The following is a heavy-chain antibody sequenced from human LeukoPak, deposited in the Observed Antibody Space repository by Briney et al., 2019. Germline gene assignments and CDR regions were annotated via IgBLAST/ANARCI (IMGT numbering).Heavy chain of an antibody. CDR3: ARDLASHGSGPYFDS. D-gene: IGHD3-10*01. Sequence: GGSLRLSCAASGFTFSSYEMNWVRQAPGKGLVWVSRINSDGSSTSYADSVKGRFTISRDNAKNTLYLQMNSLRAEDTALYYCARDLASHGSGPYFDSWGQGTLVTVSS. CDR2: INSDGSST. V-gene: IGHV3-74*01. CDR1: GFTFSSYE. J-gene: IGHJ4*02.